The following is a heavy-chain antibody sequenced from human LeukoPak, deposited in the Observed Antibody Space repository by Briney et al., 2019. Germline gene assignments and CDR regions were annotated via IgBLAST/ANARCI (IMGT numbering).Heavy chain of an antibody. CDR3: AKDLGFITVTGTFDY. V-gene: IGHV3-30*18. Sequence: GRSLRLSCAASGVTFSSYGMHWVRQAPGKGLEWVAVISYDGSNKYYADSVKGRFTISRDNSKNTLYLQMNSLRAEDTAVYYCAKDLGFITVTGTFDYWGQGTLVTVSS. J-gene: IGHJ4*02. CDR2: ISYDGSNK. CDR1: GVTFSSYG. D-gene: IGHD1-20*01.